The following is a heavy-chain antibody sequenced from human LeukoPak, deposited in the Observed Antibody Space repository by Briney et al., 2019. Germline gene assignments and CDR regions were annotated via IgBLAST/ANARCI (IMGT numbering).Heavy chain of an antibody. D-gene: IGHD6-13*01. Sequence: GESLKISCKGSGYSISNYWIGWVRQMPGKGLEWMGIIYPGDSDTRYSPSFQGQVTISADKSVGTAYLQWSSLKASDTAMYYCARHPSSAAPSFFDYWGQGTLVTVSS. J-gene: IGHJ4*02. CDR3: ARHPSSAAPSFFDY. CDR2: IYPGDSDT. CDR1: GYSISNYW. V-gene: IGHV5-51*01.